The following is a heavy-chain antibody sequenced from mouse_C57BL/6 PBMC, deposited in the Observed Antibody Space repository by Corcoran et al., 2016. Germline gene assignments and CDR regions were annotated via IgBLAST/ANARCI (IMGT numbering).Heavy chain of an antibody. CDR2: IYPGSGNT. CDR1: GYSFTSYY. D-gene: IGHD4-1*02. V-gene: IGHV1-66*01. J-gene: IGHJ4*01. Sequence: QVQLQQSGPELVKPGASVKISCKASGYSFTSYYIHWVKQRPGQGLEWIGWIYPGSGNTKYNEKFKGKATLTADTSSSTAYMQLSSLTSEDSAVYYCARGPPNWDVYAMDYWGQGTSVTVSS. CDR3: ARGPPNWDVYAMDY.